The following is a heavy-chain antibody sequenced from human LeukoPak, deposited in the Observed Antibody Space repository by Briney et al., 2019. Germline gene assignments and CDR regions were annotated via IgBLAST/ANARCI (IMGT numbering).Heavy chain of an antibody. CDR2: ISSSSSYI. CDR1: GFTFSNYS. V-gene: IGHV3-21*01. D-gene: IGHD6-19*01. CDR3: ARGGVYSSGWYVDY. J-gene: IGHJ4*02. Sequence: GGSLRLSCGASGFTFSNYSRNWVRQAPGKGLEWVSSISSSSSYIYYADSVKGRFTISRDNAKNSLYLQMNNLRAEDTAVYYCARGGVYSSGWYVDYWGQGTLVTVSS.